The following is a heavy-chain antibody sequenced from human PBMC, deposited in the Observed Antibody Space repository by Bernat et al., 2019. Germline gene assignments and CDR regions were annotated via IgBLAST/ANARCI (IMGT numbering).Heavy chain of an antibody. V-gene: IGHV3-48*03. J-gene: IGHJ3*02. CDR1: GFTFSSYE. CDR3: ARDSGYDAFDI. Sequence: EVQLVESGGGLVQPGGSLRLSCAASGFTFSSYEMNWVRQAPGKGLEWVSYISSSGNTMSYADSVKGRFTISRDNAKISLYLQMNSLRAEDTGGYYCARDSGYDAFDIWGQGTMVTVSS. D-gene: IGHD5-12*01. CDR2: ISSSGNTM.